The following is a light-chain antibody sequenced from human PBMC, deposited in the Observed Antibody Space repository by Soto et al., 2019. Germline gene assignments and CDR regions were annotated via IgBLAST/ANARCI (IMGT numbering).Light chain of an antibody. CDR3: HHYNTYLWT. Sequence: DIQTTQSPSTLSASVGDRVIIVCRASQSIGSWLAWYQQKPGKATKLLIYKASSLESGVPSRFSGSGSGTEFTLTIRSMQPDDFATYYCHHYNTYLWTFGQGTKVEIK. CDR1: QSIGSW. J-gene: IGKJ1*01. V-gene: IGKV1-5*03. CDR2: KAS.